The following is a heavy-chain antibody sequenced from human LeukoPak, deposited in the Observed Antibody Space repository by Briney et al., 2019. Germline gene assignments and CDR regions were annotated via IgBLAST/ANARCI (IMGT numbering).Heavy chain of an antibody. Sequence: PGGSLRLSCAASGFTFDDYAMHWVRQAPGKGLESVSGISWNSGSIGYADSVKGRFTISRDNSKNTLYLQMNSLRAEDTAVYYCANCGFGELPYCYYYMDVWGKGTTVTVSS. J-gene: IGHJ6*03. CDR1: GFTFDDYA. V-gene: IGHV3-9*01. CDR2: ISWNSGSI. CDR3: ANCGFGELPYCYYYMDV. D-gene: IGHD3-10*01.